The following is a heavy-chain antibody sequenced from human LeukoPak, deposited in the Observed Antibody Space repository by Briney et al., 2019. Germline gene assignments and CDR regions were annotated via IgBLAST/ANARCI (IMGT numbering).Heavy chain of an antibody. J-gene: IGHJ4*02. CDR3: ARHGGFHFDS. D-gene: IGHD3-16*01. CDR2: IHHNGGT. CDR1: GGSINNY. V-gene: IGHV4-4*02. Sequence: SETLSLTCTVSGGSINNYWSWVRQPPGKGLEWIGQIHHNGGTNYSPSLKSRLTMSIDKSENQFSLYLNSVTAADTAVYYCARHGGFHFDSWGQGALVTVPS.